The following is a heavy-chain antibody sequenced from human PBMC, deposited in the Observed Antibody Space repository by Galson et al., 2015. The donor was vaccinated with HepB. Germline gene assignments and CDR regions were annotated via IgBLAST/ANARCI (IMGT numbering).Heavy chain of an antibody. D-gene: IGHD2-21*02. CDR3: ARDQGQYCRGDCPLGH. CDR2: TSYDGSYQ. J-gene: IGHJ4*02. V-gene: IGHV3-30*04. Sequence: SLRLSCAASGFRFSIYAVHWVRQAPGEGLEWVAVTSYDGSYQNYADAVKGRFTISRDNSKNTLFLQMNSLRGDDTAMYYCARDQGQYCRGDCPLGHWGQGTLVTVSS. CDR1: GFRFSIYA.